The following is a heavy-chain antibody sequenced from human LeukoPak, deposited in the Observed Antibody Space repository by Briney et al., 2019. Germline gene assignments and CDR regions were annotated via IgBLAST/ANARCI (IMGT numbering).Heavy chain of an antibody. CDR3: ARDLVGSYGFGRLGY. D-gene: IGHD5-18*01. V-gene: IGHV3-21*01. J-gene: IGHJ4*02. CDR1: GFIFRDYS. CDR2: IYTPTPNI. Sequence: SGESLRLSCETSGFIFRDYSMTWVRQAPGKGLEWVASIYTPTPNINYADSVRGRFTISRDNARKSLYLQMSSLRAEDTAVYYCARDLVGSYGFGRLGYWGQGTLVTVSS.